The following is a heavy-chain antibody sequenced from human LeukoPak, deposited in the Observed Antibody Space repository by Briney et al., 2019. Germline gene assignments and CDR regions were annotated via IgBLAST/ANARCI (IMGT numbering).Heavy chain of an antibody. CDR3: ARSRGYFDY. D-gene: IGHD6-13*01. Sequence: SETLSLTCTVSGGSISSYYWNWIRQPPGKGLEWIGYIYYSGSTNYNPSLKSRVTISVDTSKNQFSLKLNSVTAADTALYYCARSRGYFDYWGQGTLVTVSS. CDR2: IYYSGST. CDR1: GGSISSYY. V-gene: IGHV4-59*01. J-gene: IGHJ4*02.